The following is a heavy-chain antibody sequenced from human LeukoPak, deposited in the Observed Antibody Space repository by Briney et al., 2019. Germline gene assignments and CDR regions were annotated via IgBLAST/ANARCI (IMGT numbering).Heavy chain of an antibody. Sequence: PSETLSLTCGVSGGSISSYFWTWIRQSPAKGLEWIGEINESGETDYNPSLKSRVKISIDTSRGQFYLTLRSVTAADAAMYYCARVLGIAVVAGATEDNYFDPWGQGILVTVSS. V-gene: IGHV4-34*01. CDR3: ARVLGIAVVAGATEDNYFDP. J-gene: IGHJ5*02. CDR2: INESGET. D-gene: IGHD2-21*01. CDR1: GGSISSYF.